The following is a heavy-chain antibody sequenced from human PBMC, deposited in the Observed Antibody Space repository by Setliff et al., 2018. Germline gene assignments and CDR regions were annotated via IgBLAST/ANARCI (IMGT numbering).Heavy chain of an antibody. CDR2: SSAYNGNT. D-gene: IGHD3-3*01. V-gene: IGHV1-18*01. CDR1: GGTFSSYA. Sequence: ASVKVSCKASGGTFSSYAISWVRQAPGQGLEWMGWSSAYNGNTNYAQKLQGRVTMTTDTSTSTAYMELRSLRSDDTAVYYCARAPRLEWILPTFDYWGQGTPVTVSS. J-gene: IGHJ4*02. CDR3: ARAPRLEWILPTFDY.